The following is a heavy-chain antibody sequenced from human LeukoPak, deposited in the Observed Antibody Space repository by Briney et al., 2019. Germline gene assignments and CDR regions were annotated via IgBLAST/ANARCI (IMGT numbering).Heavy chain of an antibody. D-gene: IGHD3-22*01. J-gene: IGHJ6*02. Sequence: SQTLSLTCAISGDSVSSNSAAWNWIRQSPSRGLEWLGRTYYRSKWYNDYAVSVKSRITINPDTSKNQFSLKLSSVTAADTAVYYCARLPMYYYDSSEGYYYYGMDAWGQGTTVTVSS. CDR1: GDSVSSNSAA. V-gene: IGHV6-1*01. CDR2: TYYRSKWYN. CDR3: ARLPMYYYDSSEGYYYYGMDA.